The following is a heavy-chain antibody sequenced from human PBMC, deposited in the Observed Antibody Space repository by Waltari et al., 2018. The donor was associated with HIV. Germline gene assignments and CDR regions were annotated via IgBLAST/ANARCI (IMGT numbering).Heavy chain of an antibody. Sequence: QVQLVQSGAAAKKPGASVTVSCKASGYTFTGYHTHWVRQAPGQGLEWMGWINPDNGGTKYAQKFQGRVTMTRDTSISTAYMELSRLRSDDTAVYYCARDICNGGSCYSYYFDYWGQGTLVTVSS. J-gene: IGHJ4*02. CDR1: GYTFTGYH. CDR3: ARDICNGGSCYSYYFDY. D-gene: IGHD2-15*01. V-gene: IGHV1-2*02. CDR2: INPDNGGT.